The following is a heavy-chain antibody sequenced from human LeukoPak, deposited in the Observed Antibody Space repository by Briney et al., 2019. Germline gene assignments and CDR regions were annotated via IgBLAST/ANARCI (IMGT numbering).Heavy chain of an antibody. J-gene: IGHJ3*02. CDR1: GFTFSSYA. Sequence: GGSLRLSCAASGFTFSSYAMSWVRQAPGKGLEWVSAISGSGGSTYYADSVKGRFTISRDNSKNTLYLQMNSLRAEDTAVYYCAKDEYDYVWGSYRHDDAFDIWGQGTMVTVSS. CDR2: ISGSGGST. CDR3: AKDEYDYVWGSYRHDDAFDI. V-gene: IGHV3-23*01. D-gene: IGHD3-16*02.